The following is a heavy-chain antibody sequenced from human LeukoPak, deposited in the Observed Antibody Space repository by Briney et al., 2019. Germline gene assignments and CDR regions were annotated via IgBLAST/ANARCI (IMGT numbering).Heavy chain of an antibody. Sequence: ASVKVSCKASGYTFTSYGISWVRQAPGQGLEWMGWISAYNGNTNYAQKLQGRVTMTTDTSTSTAYMELRSLRSDDTAVYYCVRVKERYYYYGMDVWGQGTTVTVSS. CDR2: ISAYNGNT. CDR3: VRVKERYYYYGMDV. J-gene: IGHJ6*02. V-gene: IGHV1-18*01. CDR1: GYTFTSYG.